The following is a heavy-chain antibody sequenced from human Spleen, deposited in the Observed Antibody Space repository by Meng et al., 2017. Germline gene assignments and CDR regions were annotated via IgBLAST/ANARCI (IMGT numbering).Heavy chain of an antibody. CDR1: GYTFTSYW. CDR2: MDPNDSDI. Sequence: KVSCKGSGYTFTSYWIGWVRQMPGKGLEWMGIMDPNDSDIRYSPSFQGQVTISADKSISTAYLQWSGLKASDTAMYYCARHEGPDREFDYWGQGTLVTVSS. CDR3: ARHEGPDREFDY. D-gene: IGHD1-14*01. J-gene: IGHJ4*02. V-gene: IGHV5-51*01.